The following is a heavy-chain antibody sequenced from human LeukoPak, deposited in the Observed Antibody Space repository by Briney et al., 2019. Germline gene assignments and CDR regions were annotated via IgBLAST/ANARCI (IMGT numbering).Heavy chain of an antibody. CDR2: INPNSGDT. J-gene: IGHJ4*02. CDR1: GYTFTGYY. Sequence: ASVKVSCKASGYTFTGYYMHWVRQAPGQGLEWMGWINPNSGDTNYAQKFQGRVTMTRDTSISTAYMELSRLRSDDTAVYYCARDYYYDSSGYYPTSVYWGQGTLVTVSS. D-gene: IGHD3-22*01. CDR3: ARDYYYDSSGYYPTSVY. V-gene: IGHV1-2*02.